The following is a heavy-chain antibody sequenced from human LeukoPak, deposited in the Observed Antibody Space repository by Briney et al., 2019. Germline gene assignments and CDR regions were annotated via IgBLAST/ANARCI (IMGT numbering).Heavy chain of an antibody. CDR2: VYSTGNV. D-gene: IGHD3-10*01. CDR3: VRGGMVSKPGDF. CDR1: GVSVNSRTFF. Sequence: SETLSLTCSVSGVSVNSRTFFWNWVRQPPGKGLEWIGSVYSTGNVYQSPSLQSRAAISVDASNNSFSLTLQSVTAADTAVYFCVRGGMVSKPGDFWGPGTLVIVSS. V-gene: IGHV4-39*02. J-gene: IGHJ4*02.